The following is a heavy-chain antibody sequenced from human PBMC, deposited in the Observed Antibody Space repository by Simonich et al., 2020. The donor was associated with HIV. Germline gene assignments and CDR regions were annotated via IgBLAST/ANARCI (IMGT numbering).Heavy chain of an antibody. CDR3: VRGPPKFYDDALDF. CDR1: GFTFKSYW. J-gene: IGHJ3*01. V-gene: IGHV3-74*01. Sequence: EVQLVESGGGLVQPGGSLRLSCAASGFTFKSYWMHWVRQAPGNGLMWGSRINSDGGSTSSSDSVKRRFTISRDNAKNTLYLQMNSLRGEDTAVYYCVRGPPKFYDDALDFWGQGTMVSVSS. CDR2: INSDGGST. D-gene: IGHD5-12*01.